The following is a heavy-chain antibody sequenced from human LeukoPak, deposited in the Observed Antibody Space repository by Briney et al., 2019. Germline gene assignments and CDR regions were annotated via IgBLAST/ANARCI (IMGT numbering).Heavy chain of an antibody. CDR2: IYYSGST. D-gene: IGHD6-13*01. J-gene: IGHJ4*02. V-gene: IGHV4-59*01. CDR1: GGSISSYY. CDR3: ARERGYSSSWYVLEY. Sequence: PSETLSLTCTVSGGSISSYYWSWIRQPPGKGLEWIGYIYYSGSTNYNPSLKSRVTISVDTSKNQFSLKLSSVTAADTAVYYCARERGYSSSWYVLEYWGQGALVTVSS.